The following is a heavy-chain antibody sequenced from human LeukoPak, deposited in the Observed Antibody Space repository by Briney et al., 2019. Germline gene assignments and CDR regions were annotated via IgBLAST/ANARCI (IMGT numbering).Heavy chain of an antibody. V-gene: IGHV4-59*01. J-gene: IGHJ4*02. Sequence: SETPSLTCTVSGGSISSYYWSWIRQPPGKGLEWIGYIYYSGSTNYNPSLKSRVTISVDTSKNQFSLKLSSVTAADTAVYYCARGIGDGYNHPFDYWGQGTLVTVSS. CDR3: ARGIGDGYNHPFDY. D-gene: IGHD5-24*01. CDR1: GGSISSYY. CDR2: IYYSGST.